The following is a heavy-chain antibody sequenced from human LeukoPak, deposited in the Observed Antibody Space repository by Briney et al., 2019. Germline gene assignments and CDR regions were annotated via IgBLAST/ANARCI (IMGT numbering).Heavy chain of an antibody. CDR1: GFTFSSYS. CDR2: ISSSSSYI. D-gene: IGHD4-17*01. Sequence: GESLRLSCAASGFTFSSYSMNWVRQAPGKGLEWVSSISSSSSYIYYADSVKGRFTISRDNAKKSLYQQMNSLRAEDTAVYYCARDPDTVTTSYWYFDLWGRGTLVTVSS. CDR3: ARDPDTVTTSYWYFDL. J-gene: IGHJ2*01. V-gene: IGHV3-21*01.